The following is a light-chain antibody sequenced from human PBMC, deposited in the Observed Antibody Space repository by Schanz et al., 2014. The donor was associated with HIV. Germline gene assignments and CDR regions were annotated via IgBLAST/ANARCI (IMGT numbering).Light chain of an antibody. V-gene: IGLV2-14*03. Sequence: QSALTQPASVSGSPGQSITISCSGTSSDVGYYNFVSWYQQHPGKAPKLVISDVSNRPSGVSSRFSASKSGNTASLTISGLQAEDEADYYCSSYISGNTWVFGGGTKLTVL. CDR3: SSYISGNTWV. CDR2: DVS. CDR1: SSDVGYYNF. J-gene: IGLJ3*02.